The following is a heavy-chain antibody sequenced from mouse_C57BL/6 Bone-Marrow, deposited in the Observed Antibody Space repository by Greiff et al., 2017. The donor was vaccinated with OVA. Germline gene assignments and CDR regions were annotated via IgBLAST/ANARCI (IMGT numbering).Heavy chain of an antibody. D-gene: IGHD3-2*02. J-gene: IGHJ3*01. CDR3: ASPDSSGYVAWVAY. CDR1: GYTFTNYW. Sequence: QVQLQQSGAELVRPGTSVKMSCKASGYTFTNYWIGWAKQRPGHGLEWIGDIYPGGGYTNYNEKFKGKATLTADKSSSTDYMQVSSLTSEDSAIYYCASPDSSGYVAWVAYWGQGTLVTVSA. CDR2: IYPGGGYT. V-gene: IGHV1-63*01.